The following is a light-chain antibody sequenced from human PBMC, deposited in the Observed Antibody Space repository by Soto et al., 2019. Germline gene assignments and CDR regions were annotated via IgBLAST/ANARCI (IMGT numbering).Light chain of an antibody. V-gene: IGKV3-20*01. CDR1: QSVSSTY. J-gene: IGKJ4*01. CDR3: KQYGDAPRT. Sequence: ENVLTQSPGTLSFSPGEKITPSRRASQSVSSTYLAWYQQKPGQTPRLLIYGASNRATGIPDRFSGGGSGTDFTLTISRLEPEDFAVYYCKQYGDAPRTFGGGTKVDIK. CDR2: GAS.